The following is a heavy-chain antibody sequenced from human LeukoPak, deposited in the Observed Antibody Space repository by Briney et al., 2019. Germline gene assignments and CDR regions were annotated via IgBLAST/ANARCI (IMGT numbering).Heavy chain of an antibody. D-gene: IGHD2-2*01. CDR2: ISGSGGST. J-gene: IGHJ4*02. V-gene: IGHV3-23*01. CDR1: GFTFSSYA. Sequence: GGALRLSCAASGFTFSSYAMSWVRQAPGKGLEWVSAISGSGGSTYYADSVKGRFTISRDNSKNTLYLQMNSLRAEDTAVYYCAKLAAVVPAALGDYWGQGTLVTVSS. CDR3: AKLAAVVPAALGDY.